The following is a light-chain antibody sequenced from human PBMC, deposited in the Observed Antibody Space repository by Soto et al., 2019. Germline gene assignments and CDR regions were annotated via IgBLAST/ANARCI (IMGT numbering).Light chain of an antibody. Sequence: EIVVCRSRAPLSLSPEEIATLTSGASQSVTSNLAWYQQTPGQAHRLLIYAASTRATGIPARFSGSGSGTEFTLTISSLQPDDFATYYCQHYNSYPEAFGQGTKV. CDR2: AAS. V-gene: IGKV3-15*01. CDR1: QSVTSN. CDR3: QHYNSYPEA. J-gene: IGKJ1*01.